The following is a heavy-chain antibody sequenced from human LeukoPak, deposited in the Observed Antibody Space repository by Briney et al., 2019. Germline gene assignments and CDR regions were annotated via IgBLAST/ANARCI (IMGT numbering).Heavy chain of an antibody. J-gene: IGHJ4*02. V-gene: IGHV3-53*04. CDR3: QWELLDN. CDR2: IYNDGRT. D-gene: IGHD1-26*01. Sequence: GGSLRLSCAASGFTVRSNYMSWVRQAPGKGLEWVSFIYNDGRTYYADSVKGRFTISRHNSKNMLYLQMNSLRPEDTAVYYCQWELLDNGGQGTLVTVSS. CDR1: GFTVRSNY.